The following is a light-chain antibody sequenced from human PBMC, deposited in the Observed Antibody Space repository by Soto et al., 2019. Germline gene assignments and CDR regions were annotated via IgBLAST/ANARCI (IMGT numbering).Light chain of an antibody. CDR1: SSNFGAGYD. CDR2: GNN. CDR3: QSYDSSLSGWV. V-gene: IGLV1-40*01. Sequence: QPVLTQPPSMSGAPGQRVTISCTGSSSNFGAGYDVHWYQHLPGTAPKLLIYGNNNRPSGVPDRFSGSKSGTSASLAITGLQAEDEADYYCQSYDSSLSGWVFGGGTQLTVL. J-gene: IGLJ2*01.